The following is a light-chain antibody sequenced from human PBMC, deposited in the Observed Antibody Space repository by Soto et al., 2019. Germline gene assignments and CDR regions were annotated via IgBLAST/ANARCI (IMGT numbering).Light chain of an antibody. CDR3: QQYGSSPST. CDR2: GAS. CDR1: QSVSSSY. Sequence: EILLSISPATLSLSPGEGATISCRPSQSVSSSYLAWYQQKPGQAPRLLIYGASSRATGIPDRFSGSGSGTDFTLTISRLEPEDFAVYYCQQYGSSPSTFGQGTKVDIK. V-gene: IGKV3-20*01. J-gene: IGKJ1*01.